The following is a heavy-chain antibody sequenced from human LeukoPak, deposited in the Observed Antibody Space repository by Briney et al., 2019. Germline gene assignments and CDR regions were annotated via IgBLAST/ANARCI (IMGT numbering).Heavy chain of an antibody. CDR3: ARGYWSSGWSSYYYMDV. J-gene: IGHJ6*03. Sequence: EASVKVSCKASGYTFTSYDINWVRQATGQGLEWMGWMNPNSGNTGYAQKFQGRVTITRNTSISTAYMELSSLRSEDTAVYYCARGYWSSGWSSYYYMDVWGKGTTVTISS. D-gene: IGHD6-13*01. CDR1: GYTFTSYD. V-gene: IGHV1-8*03. CDR2: MNPNSGNT.